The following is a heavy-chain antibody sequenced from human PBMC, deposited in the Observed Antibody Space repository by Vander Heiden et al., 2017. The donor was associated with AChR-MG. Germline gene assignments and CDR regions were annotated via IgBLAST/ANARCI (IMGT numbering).Heavy chain of an antibody. CDR2: IYATGST. D-gene: IGHD4-17*01. V-gene: IGHV4-61*02. J-gene: IGHJ2*01. CDR1: GASLATVADY. Sequence: QVQLQESGPGLVKPSQTLSLPCTASGASLATVADYWSWIRQAAGKGLQWIGRIYATGSTGYNPSLKSRVTMSMDKSKKQFSLNVTSVTAADTATYYCARGRDYVNLYFDVWGRGTLVTVSS. CDR3: ARGRDYVNLYFDV.